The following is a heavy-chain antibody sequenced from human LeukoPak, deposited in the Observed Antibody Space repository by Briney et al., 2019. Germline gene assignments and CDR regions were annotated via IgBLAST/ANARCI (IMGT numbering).Heavy chain of an antibody. Sequence: GGSLRLSCAASGFTVSSNYMSWARQAPGKGLEWISYIRSRDGTVSYADSVKGRFTISTDTAKSSLFLQMNGLSADDTAVYYCVRDYAYAFDIWGQGTMVTVSS. CDR1: GFTVSSNY. D-gene: IGHD4-17*01. CDR3: VRDYAYAFDI. CDR2: IRSRDGTV. V-gene: IGHV3-48*01. J-gene: IGHJ3*02.